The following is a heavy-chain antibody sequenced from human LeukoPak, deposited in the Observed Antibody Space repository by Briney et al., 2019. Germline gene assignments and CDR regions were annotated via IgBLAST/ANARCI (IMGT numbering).Heavy chain of an antibody. J-gene: IGHJ4*02. CDR2: IYYSGST. Sequence: SKTLSLTCTVSGGSISSYYWSWIRQPPGKGLEWIGYIYYSGSTNYNPSLKSRVTISVDTSKNQFSLKLSSVTAADTAVYYCARVGDCGGDCSHFDYWGQGTLVTVSS. D-gene: IGHD2-21*02. CDR3: ARVGDCGGDCSHFDY. V-gene: IGHV4-59*01. CDR1: GGSISSYY.